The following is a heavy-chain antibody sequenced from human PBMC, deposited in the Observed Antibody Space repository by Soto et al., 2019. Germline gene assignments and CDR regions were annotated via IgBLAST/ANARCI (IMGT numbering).Heavy chain of an antibody. CDR2: ISSSSSYI. Sequence: EVQLVESGGGLVKPGGSLRLSCAASGFTFSSYSMNWVRQAPGKGLEWVSSISSSSSYIYYADSVKGRFTISRDNAKNSLYLQMNSLRAEDTAVYYCARDVLGHYYDSSGYYPYGYWGQGTLVTVSS. J-gene: IGHJ4*02. CDR3: ARDVLGHYYDSSGYYPYGY. CDR1: GFTFSSYS. V-gene: IGHV3-21*01. D-gene: IGHD3-22*01.